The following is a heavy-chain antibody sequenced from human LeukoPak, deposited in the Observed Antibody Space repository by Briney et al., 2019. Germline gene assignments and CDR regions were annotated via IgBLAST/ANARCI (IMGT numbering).Heavy chain of an antibody. J-gene: IGHJ4*02. V-gene: IGHV3-7*03. Sequence: GGSLRLSCAASGLIFSNYWMTWVRQAPGKGLEWVSNIKEDGSETYYVDSVKGRFTISRDNDKNTLYLQMNSLRAEDTAVYYCEAYGSVWGQGTLVIVSS. CDR3: EAYGSV. CDR2: IKEDGSET. CDR1: GLIFSNYW. D-gene: IGHD3-10*01.